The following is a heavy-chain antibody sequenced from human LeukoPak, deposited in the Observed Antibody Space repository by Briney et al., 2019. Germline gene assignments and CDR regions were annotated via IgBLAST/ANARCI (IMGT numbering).Heavy chain of an antibody. V-gene: IGHV3-7*01. CDR3: ARVFGTGYFDY. Sequence: GGSLRLSCAASGFTFSSYWMSWVRQAPGKGLEWVANIKQDGSEKYYVDSVKGRFTISRDNSKNTLYLQMGTLRAEDMAVYYCARVFGTGYFDYWGQGTLVTVSS. J-gene: IGHJ4*02. D-gene: IGHD3-10*01. CDR1: GFTFSSYW. CDR2: IKQDGSEK.